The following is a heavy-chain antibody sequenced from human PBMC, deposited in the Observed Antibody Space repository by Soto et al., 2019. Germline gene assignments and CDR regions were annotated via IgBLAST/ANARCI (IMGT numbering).Heavy chain of an antibody. CDR3: AKDAGPTYYDFWSGYSSHYYYGMDV. Sequence: SLGLSCAASGFTFDDYAMHWVRQAPGKGLEWVSGISWNSGSIGYADSVKGRFTISRDNAKNSLYLQMNSLRAEDTALYYCAKDAGPTYYDFWSGYSSHYYYGMDVWGQGTTVTVSS. D-gene: IGHD3-3*01. V-gene: IGHV3-9*01. CDR2: ISWNSGSI. CDR1: GFTFDDYA. J-gene: IGHJ6*02.